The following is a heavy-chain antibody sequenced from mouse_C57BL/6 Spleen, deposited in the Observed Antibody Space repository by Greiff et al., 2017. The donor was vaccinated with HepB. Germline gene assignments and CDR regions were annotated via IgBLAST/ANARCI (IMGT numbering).Heavy chain of an antibody. CDR2: IDPSDSYT. CDR3: ASGGPYFDY. Sequence: QVQLQQPGAELVKPGASVKLSCKASGYTFTSYWMQWVKQRPGQGLEWIGEIDPSDSYTNYNQKFKGKATLTVDTSSSTAYMQLSSLTSEDSAVYYCASGGPYFDYWGQGTTLTVSS. CDR1: GYTFTSYW. V-gene: IGHV1-50*01. D-gene: IGHD3-3*01. J-gene: IGHJ2*01.